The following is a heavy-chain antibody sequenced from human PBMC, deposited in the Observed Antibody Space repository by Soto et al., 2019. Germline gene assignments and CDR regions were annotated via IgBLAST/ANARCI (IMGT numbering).Heavy chain of an antibody. J-gene: IGHJ6*03. Sequence: PSETLSLTCAVYGGSFSGYYWSWIRQPPGKGLEWIGEINHSGSTNYNPSLKSRVTISVDTSKNQFSLKLSSVTAADTAVYYCARGSPPGRDGGVDLLEWLPSGAYYYYMDVWGKGTTVTVSS. D-gene: IGHD3-3*01. CDR1: GGSFSGYY. CDR2: INHSGST. CDR3: ARGSPPGRDGGVDLLEWLPSGAYYYYMDV. V-gene: IGHV4-34*01.